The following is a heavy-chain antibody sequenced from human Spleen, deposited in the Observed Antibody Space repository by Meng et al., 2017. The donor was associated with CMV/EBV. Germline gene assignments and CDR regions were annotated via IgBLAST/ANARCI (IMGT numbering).Heavy chain of an antibody. Sequence: GESLKISCAASGFTFITHGIHWVRQAPGKGLEWVAFIRYDGSNKYYADSVKGRFTISRDNSKNTLYLQMNSLRAEDTAVYYCAKTGGNPPFSPFHYFDYWGQGTLVTVSS. V-gene: IGHV3-30*02. CDR3: AKTGGNPPFSPFHYFDY. CDR1: GFTFITHG. J-gene: IGHJ4*02. D-gene: IGHD1-14*01. CDR2: IRYDGSNK.